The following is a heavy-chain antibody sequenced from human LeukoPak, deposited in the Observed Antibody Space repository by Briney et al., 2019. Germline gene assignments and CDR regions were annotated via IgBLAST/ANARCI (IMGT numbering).Heavy chain of an antibody. CDR1: GFTVSSNY. CDR2: IYSGGST. V-gene: IGHV3-66*01. CDR3: VGIQSGRNNQYSFDY. Sequence: GGSLRLSCAASGFTVSSNYMSWVRQAPGKGLEWVSFIYSGGSTRYPDSAKGRFTISRDISKNTVSLQMNSLRAEDTAVYYCVGIQSGRNNQYSFDYWGQGSLVTVSS. J-gene: IGHJ4*02. D-gene: IGHD1-26*01.